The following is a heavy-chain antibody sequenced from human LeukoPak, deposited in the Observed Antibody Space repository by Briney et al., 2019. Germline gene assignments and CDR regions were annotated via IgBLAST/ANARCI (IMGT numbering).Heavy chain of an antibody. D-gene: IGHD5-18*01. Sequence: PSETLSLTCTVSGGSISSSSYYWGWIRQPPGKGLEWIGSIYYSGSTYYNPSLKSRVTISVDTSKNQFSLKLSSVTAADTAVYYCAREAYSYGYSWFDPWGQGTLVTVSS. V-gene: IGHV4-39*07. J-gene: IGHJ5*02. CDR2: IYYSGST. CDR1: GGSISSSSYY. CDR3: AREAYSYGYSWFDP.